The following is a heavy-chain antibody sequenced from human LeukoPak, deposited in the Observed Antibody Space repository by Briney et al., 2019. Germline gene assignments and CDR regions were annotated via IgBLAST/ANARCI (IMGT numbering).Heavy chain of an antibody. CDR3: ARNAFTEEFLSSSWYDPGCYYGMDV. CDR2: IYYSGST. V-gene: IGHV4-39*07. CDR1: GGSVSSSSYY. J-gene: IGHJ6*02. D-gene: IGHD6-13*01. Sequence: SETLSLTCTVSGGSVSSSSYYWGWIRQPPGKGLEWIGSIYYSGSTYYNPSLKSRVTISVDTSKNQFSLKLSSVTAADTAVYYCARNAFTEEFLSSSWYDPGCYYGMDVWGQGTTVTVSS.